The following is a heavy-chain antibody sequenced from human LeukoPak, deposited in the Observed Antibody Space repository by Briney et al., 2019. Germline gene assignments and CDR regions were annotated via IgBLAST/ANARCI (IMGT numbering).Heavy chain of an antibody. CDR2: INSDGSIT. CDR1: GFTFTTYW. V-gene: IGHV3-74*01. D-gene: IGHD6-19*01. CDR3: ASTPLTGTYSSGWYRVVNFDY. Sequence: PGGSLRLSCAASGFTFTTYWMHWVRHAPGKGLVWVSHINSDGSITSYADSVKGRFTISRDNAKNSLYLQMNSLRVEDTAVYYCASTPLTGTYSSGWYRVVNFDYWGQGTLVTVSS. J-gene: IGHJ4*02.